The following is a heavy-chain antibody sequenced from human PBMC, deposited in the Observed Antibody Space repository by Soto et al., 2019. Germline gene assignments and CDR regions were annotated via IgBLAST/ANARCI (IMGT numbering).Heavy chain of an antibody. D-gene: IGHD2-2*01. V-gene: IGHV1-8*01. CDR3: ARGGGTEGKVPAAMYYYYYYMDV. CDR2: MNPNSGNT. Sequence: QVQLVQSGAEVKKPGASVKVSCKASGYTFTSYDINWVRQATGQGLEWMGWMNPNSGNTGYAQKFQGRVTMTRNTSISTAYMELSSLRSEDTAVYYCARGGGTEGKVPAAMYYYYYYMDVWGKGTTVTVSS. J-gene: IGHJ6*03. CDR1: GYTFTSYD.